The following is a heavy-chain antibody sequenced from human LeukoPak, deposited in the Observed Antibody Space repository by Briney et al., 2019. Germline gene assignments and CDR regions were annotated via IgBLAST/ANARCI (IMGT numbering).Heavy chain of an antibody. D-gene: IGHD4-23*01. J-gene: IGHJ4*02. Sequence: SETLSLTCTVSDGSISSYYWSWIRQPPGKGLEWIGYIYYSGSTNYNPSLKSRVTISVDTSKNQFSLKLSSVTAADTAVYYCARSLMTTVVDDFFDYWGQGTLVTVSS. CDR3: ARSLMTTVVDDFFDY. CDR1: DGSISSYY. CDR2: IYYSGST. V-gene: IGHV4-59*08.